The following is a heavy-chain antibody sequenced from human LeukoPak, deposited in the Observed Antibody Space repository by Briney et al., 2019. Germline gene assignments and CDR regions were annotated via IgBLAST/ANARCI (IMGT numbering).Heavy chain of an antibody. D-gene: IGHD1-20*01. CDR2: IKQDGSEK. J-gene: IGHJ4*02. CDR1: GFSFSTYW. V-gene: IGHV3-7*01. Sequence: GGSLRLSCAASGFSFSTYWMSWVRQAPGEGLEWVANIKQDGSEKYYVDSVKGRFTISRDNAKNSLYLQMNSLRAEDTAEYYCARAGNWNDGGYFDYWGQGTMVTVSS. CDR3: ARAGNWNDGGYFDY.